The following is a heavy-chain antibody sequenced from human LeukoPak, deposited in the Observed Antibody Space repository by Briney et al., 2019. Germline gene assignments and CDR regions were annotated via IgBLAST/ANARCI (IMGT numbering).Heavy chain of an antibody. Sequence: PSETLSLTCSVSGGSISSGSYYWSWIRQPAGKGLEWIGRIYTSGSTNYNPSLKSRVTISVDTSKNQFSLKLSSVTAADTAVYYCARQVQLWLFGSYYYYMDVWGKGTTVTISS. J-gene: IGHJ6*03. CDR1: GGSISSGSYY. CDR3: ARQVQLWLFGSYYYYMDV. D-gene: IGHD5-18*01. V-gene: IGHV4-61*02. CDR2: IYTSGST.